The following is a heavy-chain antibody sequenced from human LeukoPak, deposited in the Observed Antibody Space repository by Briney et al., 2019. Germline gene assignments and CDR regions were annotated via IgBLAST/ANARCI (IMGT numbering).Heavy chain of an antibody. D-gene: IGHD3-10*01. V-gene: IGHV3-66*01. CDR3: ARGTRWPGLDY. CDR1: GLTVSSNY. CDR2: IYSGGST. Sequence: GGSLRLSCAASGLTVSSNYMSWVRQAPGKGLEWVSVIYSGGSTYYADSVKGRFTISRDTSKNTLSLQMYSLRAEDTAVYYCARGTRWPGLDYWGQGTLVTVSS. J-gene: IGHJ4*02.